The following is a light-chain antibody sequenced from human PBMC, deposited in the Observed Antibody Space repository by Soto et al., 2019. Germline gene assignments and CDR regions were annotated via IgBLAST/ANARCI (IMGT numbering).Light chain of an antibody. CDR2: GAS. Sequence: EIVMTQSPGTLSLSPRERATSSCRASQVIGSRYLAWYHQKSGQAPRLLIYGASSRATGIPDRFSGSGSGTDFTLTISILEPEDFGVYDCQQFGSSIPHTFGQGTKLEIK. V-gene: IGKV3-20*01. CDR3: QQFGSSIPHT. J-gene: IGKJ2*01. CDR1: QVIGSRY.